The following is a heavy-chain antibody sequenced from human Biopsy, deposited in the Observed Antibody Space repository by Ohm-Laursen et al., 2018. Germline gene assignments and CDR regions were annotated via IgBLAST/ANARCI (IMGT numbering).Heavy chain of an antibody. J-gene: IGHJ4*02. V-gene: IGHV3-33*01. CDR1: GFKFDNYG. D-gene: IGHD6-6*01. CDR3: AIHEYSSSGVFDY. Sequence: SLRLSCTASGFKFDNYGMNWARQAPGKGLEWVAVIWCDGSDKYYGDSVKGRFTISRDNAKNTVDLQMNSLRAEDTAVYYCAIHEYSSSGVFDYWGQGTLVTVSS. CDR2: IWCDGSDK.